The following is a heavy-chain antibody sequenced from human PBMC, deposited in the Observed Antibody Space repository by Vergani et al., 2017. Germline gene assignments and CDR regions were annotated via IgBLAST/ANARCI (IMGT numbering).Heavy chain of an antibody. J-gene: IGHJ4*02. CDR2: VFHLGTL. CDR1: GVSITGGNY. D-gene: IGHD3/OR15-3a*01. CDR3: VRDFHSRGPFDV. V-gene: IGHV4-38-2*02. Sequence: QVQLQESGLGLVKPSETLSLTCSVSGVSITGGNYWGWVRQSPVSGLEWLGSVFHLGTLYYNPSLQSRVTISMDANNHFSLKLTSVTAADTAVYYCVRDFHSRGPFDVWGQGSLVTVAS.